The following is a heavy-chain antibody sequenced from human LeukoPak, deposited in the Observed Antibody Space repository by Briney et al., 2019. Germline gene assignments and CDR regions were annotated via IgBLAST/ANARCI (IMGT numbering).Heavy chain of an antibody. Sequence: PSETLSLTCTVSGGSISTYYWSWIRQPPGKGLEWIGYFYYSGSTNYNPSLKSRVTISVDTSKNQFSLKLSSVTAADTAVYYCARPGRVRGVIVDYYYYYYMDVWGKGTTVTVSS. D-gene: IGHD3-10*01. J-gene: IGHJ6*03. CDR3: ARPGRVRGVIVDYYYYYYMDV. V-gene: IGHV4-59*12. CDR1: GGSISTYY. CDR2: FYYSGST.